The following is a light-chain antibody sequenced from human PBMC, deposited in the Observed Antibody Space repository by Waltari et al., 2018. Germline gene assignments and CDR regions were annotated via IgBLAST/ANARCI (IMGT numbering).Light chain of an antibody. V-gene: IGLV2-8*01. CDR1: SSDVGGYNY. CDR3: SSYAGSNNLV. Sequence: QSALTQPPSASGSPGQSVTISCTGTSSDVGGYNYVSWYQQHPGKAPKLMILEVSKPPSGVPDRFSGSKSGNTASLTVSGLQAEDEADYYCSSYAGSNNLVFGGGTKLTVL. J-gene: IGLJ2*01. CDR2: EVS.